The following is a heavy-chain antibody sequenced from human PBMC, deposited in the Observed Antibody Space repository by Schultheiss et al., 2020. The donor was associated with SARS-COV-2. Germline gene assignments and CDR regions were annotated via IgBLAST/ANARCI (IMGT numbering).Heavy chain of an antibody. D-gene: IGHD3-22*01. J-gene: IGHJ6*02. Sequence: SETLSLTCTVSGGSISSYYWSWIRQPPGKGLEWIGYIYYSGSTNYNPSLKSRVTISVDTSKNQFSLKLSSVTAADTAVYYCARHRPYYYDSSGYYYSGWNYYYYYGMDVWGQGTTVTAP. CDR3: ARHRPYYYDSSGYYYSGWNYYYYYGMDV. V-gene: IGHV4-59*08. CDR1: GGSISSYY. CDR2: IYYSGST.